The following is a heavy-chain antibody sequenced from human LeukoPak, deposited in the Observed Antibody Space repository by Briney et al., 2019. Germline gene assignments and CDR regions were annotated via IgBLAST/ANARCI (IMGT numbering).Heavy chain of an antibody. CDR3: AKVSPINPSGYLDY. J-gene: IGHJ4*02. CDR1: GFTFSSYG. V-gene: IGHV3-30*02. CDR2: IRYDGTIK. Sequence: GGSLRLSCAASGFTFSSYGMHWVRQAPGKGLDWVAFIRYDGTIKDYADSVKGRFTISRDNSKNTLYLQMNSLRAEDTAVYYCAKVSPINPSGYLDYWGQGALCSVSS. D-gene: IGHD3-3*01.